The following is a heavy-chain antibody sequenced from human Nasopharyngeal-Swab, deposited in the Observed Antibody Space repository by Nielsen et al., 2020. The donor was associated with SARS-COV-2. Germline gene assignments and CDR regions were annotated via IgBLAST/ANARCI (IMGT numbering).Heavy chain of an antibody. CDR1: GFTFSSYG. J-gene: IGHJ4*02. D-gene: IGHD5-12*01. CDR2: IWYDGSNK. V-gene: IGHV3-30*02. CDR3: AKDPLYSGYDLRYYFDY. Sequence: GESLKISCAASGFTFSSYGVHWVRQAPGKRLEWVAVIWYDGSNKYYADSVKGRFTISRDNSKNTLYLQMNSLRAEDTAVYYCAKDPLYSGYDLRYYFDYWGQGTLVTVSS.